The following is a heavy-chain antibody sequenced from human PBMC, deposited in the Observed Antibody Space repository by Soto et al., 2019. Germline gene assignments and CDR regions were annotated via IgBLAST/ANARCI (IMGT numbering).Heavy chain of an antibody. J-gene: IGHJ4*02. Sequence: EVQLVESGGGLVKPGGSLRLSCAASGFTFSSYSMNWVRQAPGKGLEWVSSISSSSSYIYYADSVKGRFTISRDNAKNSLYLQMNSLRAEDTAVYYCATIFGSLGDYWGQGTLVTVSS. V-gene: IGHV3-21*01. CDR1: GFTFSSYS. CDR3: ATIFGSLGDY. D-gene: IGHD3-3*01. CDR2: ISSSSSYI.